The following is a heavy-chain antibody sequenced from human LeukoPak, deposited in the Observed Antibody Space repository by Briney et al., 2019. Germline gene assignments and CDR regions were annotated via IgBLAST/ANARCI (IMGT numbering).Heavy chain of an antibody. Sequence: GGSLRLSCAASGFMFSSNWMSWVRLAPGKGLEWVANIKEDGTETYYVDSVKGRFTISRDNAKNSLYLQINSLRVEDTAVYYCAKEGRSLQTYWGQGTLVTVSS. V-gene: IGHV3-7*03. CDR2: IKEDGTET. CDR3: AKEGRSLQTY. J-gene: IGHJ4*02. D-gene: IGHD5-24*01. CDR1: GFMFSSNW.